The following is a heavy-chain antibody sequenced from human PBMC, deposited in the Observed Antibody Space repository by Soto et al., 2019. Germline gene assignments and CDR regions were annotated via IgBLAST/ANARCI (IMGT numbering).Heavy chain of an antibody. CDR1: GGSISSYY. V-gene: IGHV4-59*01. CDR2: IYYSGST. Sequence: SETLSLTCTVSGGSISSYYWSWIRQPPGKGLEWIGHIYYSGSTNYNPSLKSRVTISVDTSKNQFSLKLSSVTAAVTAVYYCARAIPYGSGSYYDGMDVWGQGTTVTVSS. J-gene: IGHJ6*02. D-gene: IGHD3-10*01. CDR3: ARAIPYGSGSYYDGMDV.